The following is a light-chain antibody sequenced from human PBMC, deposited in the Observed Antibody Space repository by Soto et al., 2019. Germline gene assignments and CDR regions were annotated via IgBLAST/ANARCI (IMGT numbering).Light chain of an antibody. CDR1: QSVTTSY. V-gene: IGKV3-20*01. J-gene: IGKJ1*01. CDR2: GAS. Sequence: VMTQSPLSLPVTLGQPASISCRASQSVTTSYLAWYQQKPGQAPRLLMYGASSRATGVPDRFSGSGSGTDFTLTISRLEPEDFAMYYCQHYGSSPRFGQGTKVEIK. CDR3: QHYGSSPR.